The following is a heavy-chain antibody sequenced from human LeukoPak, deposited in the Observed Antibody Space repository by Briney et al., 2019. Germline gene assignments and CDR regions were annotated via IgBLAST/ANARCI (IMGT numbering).Heavy chain of an antibody. CDR1: GGSVSDYY. CDR2: TRSSGNT. V-gene: IGHV4-59*08. J-gene: IGHJ5*02. CDR3: ARGHYDLNT. D-gene: IGHD3-3*01. Sequence: SETLSLTCTVSGGSVSDYYWSWIRQPPGKGLEWIGYTRSSGNTNYNPSLKSRVTISLDTSNNQFSLTLTSVTAADTAVYYCARGHYDLNTWGQGTLVTVSS.